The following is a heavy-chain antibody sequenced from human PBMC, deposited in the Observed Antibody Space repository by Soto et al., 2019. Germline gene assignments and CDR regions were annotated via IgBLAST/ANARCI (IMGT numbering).Heavy chain of an antibody. Sequence: TGGSLRLSCAASGFTFSSYEMNWVRQAPGKGLEWVSYISSSGSTIYYADSVKGRFTISRDNAKNSLYLQMNSLRAEDTAVYYCARFARPLATYYYDSSGYYSPPAYWYYGMDVWGQGTTVTVSS. J-gene: IGHJ6*02. V-gene: IGHV3-48*03. CDR1: GFTFSSYE. CDR3: ARFARPLATYYYDSSGYYSPPAYWYYGMDV. D-gene: IGHD3-22*01. CDR2: ISSSGSTI.